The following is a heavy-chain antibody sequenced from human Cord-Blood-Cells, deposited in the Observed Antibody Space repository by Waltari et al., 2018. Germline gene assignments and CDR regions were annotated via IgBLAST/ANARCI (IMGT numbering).Heavy chain of an antibody. CDR2: INHNGSA. CDR1: GGSFSGYY. Sequence: QVQLQQWGAGLLKPSETLSLTCSVYGGSFSGYYWSWIRQPPGKGLDLIGEINHNGSANYNPSLKSRVTISVDASKNQFSLMLSAVTAADTAVYYCARNYGSGSPFDYWGQGTLVTVSS. J-gene: IGHJ4*02. V-gene: IGHV4-34*01. CDR3: ARNYGSGSPFDY. D-gene: IGHD3-10*01.